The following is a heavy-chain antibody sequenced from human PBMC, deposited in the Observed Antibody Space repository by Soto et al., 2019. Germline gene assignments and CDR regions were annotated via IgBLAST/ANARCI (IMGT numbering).Heavy chain of an antibody. CDR2: IFSTGTT. V-gene: IGHV4-39*01. CDR3: ARHDYGDGFSY. Sequence: SETLSLTCTVSGDSISSSTYDWGWIRRPPGKGLEWIATIFSTGTTHYNPSLRSRVTISVDTSRNQFSLTVRSVTAADTASYYCARHDYGDGFSYWGQGSQVTVSS. J-gene: IGHJ4*02. D-gene: IGHD4-17*01. CDR1: GDSISSSTYD.